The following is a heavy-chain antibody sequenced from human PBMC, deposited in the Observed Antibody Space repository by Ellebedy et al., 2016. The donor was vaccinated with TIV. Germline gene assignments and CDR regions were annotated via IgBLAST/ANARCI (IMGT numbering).Heavy chain of an antibody. CDR3: ARDKKHTHGRTFGS. D-gene: IGHD1-7*01. Sequence: MPSETLSLTCTVPGGSISTYFWSWIRQPPGKGLEWIGFIYNNEGTNYNPPLKSRVTISVDKSTNQFSLTLSAVTAADTPVYYCARDKKHTHGRTFGSWGQGTLVTVSS. J-gene: IGHJ4*02. V-gene: IGHV4-59*01. CDR1: GGSISTYF. CDR2: IYNNEGT.